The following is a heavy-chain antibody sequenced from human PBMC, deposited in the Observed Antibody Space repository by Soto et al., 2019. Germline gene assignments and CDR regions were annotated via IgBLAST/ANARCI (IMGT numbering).Heavy chain of an antibody. CDR2: INPSGSST. Sequence: QVQLVQSGAEVKKPGASVKVSCKASGYTFSSYFMQWVRQAPGQGLEWMGIINPSGSSTSYGQKFQGRVTMTRDTSTSTVYMELSSLRSEDTAVYYCARGYYYDTSGQPFDYWGQGTLVTVSS. J-gene: IGHJ4*02. CDR3: ARGYYYDTSGQPFDY. CDR1: GYTFSSYF. D-gene: IGHD3-22*01. V-gene: IGHV1-46*01.